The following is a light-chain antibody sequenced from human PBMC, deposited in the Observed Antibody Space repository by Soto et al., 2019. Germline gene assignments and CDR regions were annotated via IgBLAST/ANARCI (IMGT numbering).Light chain of an antibody. Sequence: QSVLTQPRSVSGSPGHSVTLSCTGTSSDVGGYNYISWYQHHPGKAPKVMIYAVSKRPSGVPDRFSGSKSGNTVSLTISGLQAEDEADYYCCSYAGRSTWVLGGGTKGTVL. CDR3: CSYAGRSTWV. V-gene: IGLV2-11*01. J-gene: IGLJ2*01. CDR2: AVS. CDR1: SSDVGGYNY.